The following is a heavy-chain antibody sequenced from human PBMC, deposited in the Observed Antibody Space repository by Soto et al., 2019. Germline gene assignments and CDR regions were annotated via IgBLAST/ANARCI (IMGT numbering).Heavy chain of an antibody. CDR1: GGSISSSSYY. Sequence: SETLSLTCTVSGGSISSSSYYWGWIRQPPGKGLEWIGSIYYSGSTYYNPSLKSRVTISVDTSKNQFSLKLSSVTAADTAVYYCARPDNCNSFYYYGMDVWGQGTTVTVSS. J-gene: IGHJ6*02. CDR3: ARPDNCNSFYYYGMDV. CDR2: IYYSGST. V-gene: IGHV4-39*01. D-gene: IGHD1-7*01.